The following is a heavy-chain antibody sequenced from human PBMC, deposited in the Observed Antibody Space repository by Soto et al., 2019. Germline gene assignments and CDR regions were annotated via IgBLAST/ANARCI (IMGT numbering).Heavy chain of an antibody. Sequence: SVKVSCKASVGTFSSYAISWVRQAPGQGLEWMGGIIPIFGTANYAQKFQGRVTITADKSTSTAYMELSSLRSEDTAVYYCARVGITIFGVVIPGYYYYGMDVWGQGTTVTVS. J-gene: IGHJ6*02. V-gene: IGHV1-69*06. CDR1: VGTFSSYA. CDR2: IIPIFGTA. CDR3: ARVGITIFGVVIPGYYYYGMDV. D-gene: IGHD3-3*01.